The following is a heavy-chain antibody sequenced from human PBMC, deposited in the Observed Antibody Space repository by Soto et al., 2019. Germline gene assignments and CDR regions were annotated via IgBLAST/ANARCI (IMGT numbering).Heavy chain of an antibody. CDR2: INQDGGVT. CDR3: ARYYRGSGRYFFDY. J-gene: IGHJ4*02. CDR1: GFTFISSF. V-gene: IGHV3-7*03. D-gene: IGHD6-19*01. Sequence: GGSLRFSCVASGFTFISSFMGWIRQAPGKGLEWVANINQDGGVTYYVDSVEGRFTISRDNTKDSLYLQMNSLRGEDTAIYYCARYYRGSGRYFFDYWGQGTLVTVSS.